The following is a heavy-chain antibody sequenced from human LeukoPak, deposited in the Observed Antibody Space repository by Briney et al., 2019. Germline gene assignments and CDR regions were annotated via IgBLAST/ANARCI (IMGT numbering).Heavy chain of an antibody. CDR2: INPDSGDT. D-gene: IGHD6-13*01. CDR1: GYIFTGYY. V-gene: IGHV1-2*06. CDR3: ARDQGRLSTSWYTGY. Sequence: ASVKVSCKASGYIFTGYYIHWVRQAPGQGLEWMGRINPDSGDTIFAQRFQGRVTMSRDTSITTAYTEVSRLRPDDTAVYFCARDQGRLSTSWYTGYWGQGTQVTVSS. J-gene: IGHJ4*02.